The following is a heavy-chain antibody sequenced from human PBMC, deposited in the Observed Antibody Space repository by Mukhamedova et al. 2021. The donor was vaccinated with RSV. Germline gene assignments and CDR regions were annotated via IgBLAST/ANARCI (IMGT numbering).Heavy chain of an antibody. CDR3: ARVPPNY. J-gene: IGHJ4*02. CDR2: IYSGGST. Sequence: GWVSVIYSGGSTYYADSVKGRFTISRDNSKNTLYLQMNSLRAEDTAVYYCARVPPNYWGQGTPVTVSS. V-gene: IGHV3-66*02.